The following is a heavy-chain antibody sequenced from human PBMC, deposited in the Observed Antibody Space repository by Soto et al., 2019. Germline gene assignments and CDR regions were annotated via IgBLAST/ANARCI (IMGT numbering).Heavy chain of an antibody. CDR2: VHESGST. CDR3: ARGTRALITSFFAD. D-gene: IGHD1-20*01. J-gene: IGHJ4*02. Sequence: PSETLSLTCSVSGDAISNFYWSWIRQTPGRGLEWIGCVHESGSTDYNPSLKGRVTISLHTSKSQFPLSLRSATAADTATYSCARGTRALITSFFADWGQGTPVTVSS. V-gene: IGHV4-59*03. CDR1: GDAISNFY.